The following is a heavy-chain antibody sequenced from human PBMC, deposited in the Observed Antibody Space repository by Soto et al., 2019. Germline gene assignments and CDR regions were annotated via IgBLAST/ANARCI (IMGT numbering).Heavy chain of an antibody. D-gene: IGHD3-16*02. CDR3: ATVIEAYSNYGMDV. V-gene: IGHV3-53*01. CDR1: GFTVSRNY. Sequence: GGSLRLSCAASGFTVSRNYVSWVRQAPGKGLAWVSLRYSGGTTDYADSVKGRFTISRDNSKNTMYLQMNSLRAEDTAVYYCATVIEAYSNYGMDVWGQGTTVTVS. CDR2: RYSGGTT. J-gene: IGHJ6*02.